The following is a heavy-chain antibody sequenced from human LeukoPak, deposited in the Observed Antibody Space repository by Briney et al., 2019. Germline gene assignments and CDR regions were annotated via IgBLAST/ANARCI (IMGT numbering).Heavy chain of an antibody. CDR1: GYTFTNYG. Sequence: GASVKVSCKASGYTFTNYGISWVRQAPGQGLEWMGWISAYNVYTKYAQKLQGRVTMTTDTSTSTADMELRSLRSDDTAVYYCARANLSPGLGELSAKVHFDFWGQGTLVTVSS. CDR2: ISAYNVYT. D-gene: IGHD3-16*02. J-gene: IGHJ4*02. CDR3: ARANLSPGLGELSAKVHFDF. V-gene: IGHV1-18*01.